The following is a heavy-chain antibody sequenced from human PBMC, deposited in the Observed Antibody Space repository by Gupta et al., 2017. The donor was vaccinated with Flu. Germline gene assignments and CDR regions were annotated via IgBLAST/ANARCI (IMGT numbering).Heavy chain of an antibody. CDR3: ARGDIAARLQH. V-gene: IGHV4-34*01. CDR2: ITHSGSI. Sequence: QVQLQQWGAGLLKPSETLSLTCAVDDESFSGYFCSWIRQSPGKGLEWIGEITHSGSIYYNPSLKSRVTMSIDTSTNQFSLKLNSVTAADTALYYCARGDIAARLQHWGQGTLVTVSS. D-gene: IGHD6-6*01. J-gene: IGHJ4*02. CDR1: DESFSGYF.